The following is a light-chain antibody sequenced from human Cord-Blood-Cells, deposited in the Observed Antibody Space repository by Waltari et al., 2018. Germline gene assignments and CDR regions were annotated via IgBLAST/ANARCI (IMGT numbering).Light chain of an antibody. Sequence: IVLTQSPGTLSLSPGERATLSCRASQSVSSSYLACYPQKPGQAPRLLIYGASSRATGIPDRFSGSGSGTDFTLTISRLEPEDFAVYYCQQYGSSYTFGQGTKLEIK. V-gene: IGKV3-20*01. CDR1: QSVSSSY. CDR2: GAS. CDR3: QQYGSSYT. J-gene: IGKJ2*01.